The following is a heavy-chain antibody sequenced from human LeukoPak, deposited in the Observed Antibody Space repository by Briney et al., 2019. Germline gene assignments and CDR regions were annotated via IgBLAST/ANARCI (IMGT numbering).Heavy chain of an antibody. D-gene: IGHD5-18*01. CDR2: IYSGGST. CDR3: ARETRLYSYGY. J-gene: IGHJ4*02. Sequence: QTGGSLRFSCAASGFTVSSNYMSWVRQAPGKGLEWVSVIYSGGSTYYADSVKGRFTISRDNSKNTLYLQMNSLRAEDTAVYYCARETRLYSYGYWGQGTLVTVSS. V-gene: IGHV3-53*01. CDR1: GFTVSSNY.